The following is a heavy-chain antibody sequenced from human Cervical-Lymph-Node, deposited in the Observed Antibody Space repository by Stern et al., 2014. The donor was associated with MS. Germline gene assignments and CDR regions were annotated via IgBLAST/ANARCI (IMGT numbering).Heavy chain of an antibody. CDR2: INWNSGTI. V-gene: IGHV3-9*01. CDR3: ARGTAQLLDAFDV. CDR1: GFTFDDYG. J-gene: IGHJ3*01. D-gene: IGHD4-23*01. Sequence: EVQLVESGGGLVQPGRSLRLSCAASGFTFDDYGMHWVRQAPGKGLEGVSGINWNSGTIKYADSVEGRFTISRDNAKNSLYLQMNSLRREDTALYYCARGTAQLLDAFDVWGQGTMVTVSS.